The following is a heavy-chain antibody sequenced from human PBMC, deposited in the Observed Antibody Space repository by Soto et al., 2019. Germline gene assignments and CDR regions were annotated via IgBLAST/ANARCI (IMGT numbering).Heavy chain of an antibody. D-gene: IGHD1-7*01. V-gene: IGHV4-31*03. CDR3: ARVKLELRPYYYYGMDV. Sequence: SETLSLTCTVSGGSISSGGYYWSWIRQHPGKGLEWIGYIYYSGSTYYNPSLKSRVTISVDTSKNQFSLKLSSVTAADTAVYYCARVKLELRPYYYYGMDVWGQGTTVTVSS. CDR1: GGSISSGGYY. J-gene: IGHJ6*02. CDR2: IYYSGST.